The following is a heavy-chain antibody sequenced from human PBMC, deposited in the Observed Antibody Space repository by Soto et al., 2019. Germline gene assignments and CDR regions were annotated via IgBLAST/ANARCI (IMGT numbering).Heavy chain of an antibody. Sequence: QVQLQQWGAGLLKPSETLSLTCAVYGGSFSPYFWSWIRQPPGKGLEWIGEINHSGSTNYNPSLTRRATLSVDTSKNQVSLKLTSVTAVDTAVYYCARLASGWQYYYFDFWGRGTPVTVSS. CDR3: ARLASGWQYYYFDF. J-gene: IGHJ2*01. CDR2: INHSGST. V-gene: IGHV4-34*01. D-gene: IGHD6-19*01. CDR1: GGSFSPYF.